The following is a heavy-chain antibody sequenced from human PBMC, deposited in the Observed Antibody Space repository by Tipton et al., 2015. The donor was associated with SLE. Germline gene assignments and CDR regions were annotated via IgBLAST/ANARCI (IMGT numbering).Heavy chain of an antibody. CDR2: INHSGST. J-gene: IGHJ1*01. D-gene: IGHD4-17*01. V-gene: IGHV4-34*01. Sequence: TLSLTCAVYGGSFSDYYWSRIRQPPGKGLEWIGEINHSGSTNYNPSLKIRVTISLDTYKNQFYLKLSSVTAADTAVYYCARTNDYGDPGGQHWGQGSLVTVSS. CDR1: GGSFSDYY. CDR3: ARTNDYGDPGGQH.